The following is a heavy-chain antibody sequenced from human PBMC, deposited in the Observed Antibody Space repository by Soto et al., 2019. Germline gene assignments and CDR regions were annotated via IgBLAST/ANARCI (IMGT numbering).Heavy chain of an antibody. J-gene: IGHJ1*01. CDR3: ARTRTAFYRYSVAS. Sequence: PGGSLRLSCSTSGFTFKECAISWVSQAPGKGLEWVSGISGSGGATYYTDSVEGRFTISKDFSKNTVSLQMTGLRVDDTAVYYCARTRTAFYRYSVASWGQGARVTVS. D-gene: IGHD2-15*01. V-gene: IGHV3-23*01. CDR1: GFTFKECA. CDR2: ISGSGGAT.